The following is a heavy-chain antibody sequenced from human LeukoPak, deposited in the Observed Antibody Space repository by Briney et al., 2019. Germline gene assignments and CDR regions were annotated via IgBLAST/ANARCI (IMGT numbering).Heavy chain of an antibody. D-gene: IGHD4-17*01. J-gene: IGHJ5*02. CDR2: INHSGST. CDR3: ARLLPPTTVTTFCWFDP. V-gene: IGHV4-34*01. CDR1: GGSFRGYY. Sequence: SETLSLTCAVYGGSFRGYYWSWIRQPPGKGLEWIGEINHSGSTNYNPSLKSRVTISVDTSKNQFSLKLSSVTAADTAVYYCARLLPPTTVTTFCWFDPWGQGTLVTVSS.